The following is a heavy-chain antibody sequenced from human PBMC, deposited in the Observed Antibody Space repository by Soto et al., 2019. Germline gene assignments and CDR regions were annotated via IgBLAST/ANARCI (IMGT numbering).Heavy chain of an antibody. V-gene: IGHV3-23*01. CDR3: AKNNMVVLGDYGFL. J-gene: IGHJ4*02. Sequence: EVQLLQSGGGLVQPGGSLRLSCAASGITFSAYAMTWVRQAPGKGLEWVSSISDAGGSAYYADSVKGRFTISRDISKNTLYLQMNSLRVVDAAVYYCAKNNMVVLGDYGFLWGQGTLVTVSS. CDR2: ISDAGGSA. D-gene: IGHD4-17*01. CDR1: GITFSAYA.